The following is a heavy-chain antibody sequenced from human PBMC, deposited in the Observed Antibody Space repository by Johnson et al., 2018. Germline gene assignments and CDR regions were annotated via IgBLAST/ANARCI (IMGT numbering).Heavy chain of an antibody. J-gene: IGHJ5*02. CDR1: GFTFSNSW. CDR2: VNVDESEK. CDR3: SRQLDA. V-gene: IGHV3-7*01. Sequence: VQLVQSGGGLVQIXGSLRLSXAASGFTFSNSWMDWVRQAPGKGLEWVANVNVDESEKYYVDAVKGRFTISRDNAKNSLFLQLNGLRPEDTAMYYCSRQLDAGGQGTLVIVTS.